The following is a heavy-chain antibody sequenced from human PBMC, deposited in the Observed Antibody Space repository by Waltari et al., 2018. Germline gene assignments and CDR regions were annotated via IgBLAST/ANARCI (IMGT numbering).Heavy chain of an antibody. D-gene: IGHD3-3*01. CDR1: GFTVSTNY. CDR3: ARDGRYYDFWSGEDYYYMDV. Sequence: EVQLVESGGGLIQPGGSLRLSCAASGFTVSTNYMSWVRQAPGTGLEWVSVSYSGGSTYYADSVKGRFTISRDNSKNTLYLQMNSLRAEDTAVYYCARDGRYYDFWSGEDYYYMDVWGKGTTVTVSS. J-gene: IGHJ6*03. V-gene: IGHV3-53*01. CDR2: SYSGGST.